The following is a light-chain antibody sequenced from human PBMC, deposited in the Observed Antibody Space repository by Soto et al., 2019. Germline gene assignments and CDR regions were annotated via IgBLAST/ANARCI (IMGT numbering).Light chain of an antibody. J-gene: IGLJ2*01. CDR2: DVN. Sequence: QSALIQPASVSGSPGQSITISCTGTRSDIGASIYVSWFQQYPGEAPKCMIYDVNNRPSGVSNRFSGSKSGSTASLTISGLQAEDEAVYYCTSYTTSNTLALGGGTKLTVL. V-gene: IGLV2-14*01. CDR3: TSYTTSNTLA. CDR1: RSDIGASIY.